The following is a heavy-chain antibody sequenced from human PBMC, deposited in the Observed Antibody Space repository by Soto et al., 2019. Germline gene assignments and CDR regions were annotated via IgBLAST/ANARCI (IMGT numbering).Heavy chain of an antibody. CDR1: GGTFSSYA. J-gene: IGHJ6*02. CDR2: IIPIFGTA. CDR3: ARALTPLYMVRGVITYYYYYGMDV. Sequence: PSVKVSCKASGGTFSSYAISWVRQAPGQGLEWMGGIIPIFGTANYAQKFQGRVTITADESTSTAYMELSSLRSEDTAVYYCARALTPLYMVRGVITYYYYYGMDVWGQGTTVTVSS. V-gene: IGHV1-69*13. D-gene: IGHD3-10*01.